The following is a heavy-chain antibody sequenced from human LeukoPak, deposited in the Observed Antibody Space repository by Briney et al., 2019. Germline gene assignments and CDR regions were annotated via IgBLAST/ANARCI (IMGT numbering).Heavy chain of an antibody. J-gene: IGHJ5*02. CDR3: ARGSTGTDYDGSGILTRSNYFDP. D-gene: IGHD3-10*01. CDR1: GFTFSSYG. Sequence: GGSLRLSCAASGFTFSSYGMHWVRQAPGKGLEWVAVISYDGSNKYYADSVKGRFTISRGNSKNTLYLQMNSLRDGDTAVYYCARGSTGTDYDGSGILTRSNYFDPWGQGTLVTVSS. V-gene: IGHV3-30*03. CDR2: ISYDGSNK.